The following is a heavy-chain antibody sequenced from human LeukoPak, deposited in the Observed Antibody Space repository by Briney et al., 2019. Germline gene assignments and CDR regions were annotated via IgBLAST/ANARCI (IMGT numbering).Heavy chain of an antibody. V-gene: IGHV4-59*01. D-gene: IGHD4-11*01. Sequence: SETLSLTCTVSGGSISSYYWSWIRQPPGKGLEWIGYIYYSGSTNYNPSLKSRFTISVDTSKNQFSLQLSSVTAADTAIYYCARDADYSNFDFWGQGTLVTVSS. CDR2: IYYSGST. CDR3: ARDADYSNFDF. J-gene: IGHJ4*02. CDR1: GGSISSYY.